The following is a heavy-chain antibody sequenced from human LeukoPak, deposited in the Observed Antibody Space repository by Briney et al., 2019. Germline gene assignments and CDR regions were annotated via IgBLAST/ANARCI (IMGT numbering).Heavy chain of an antibody. CDR3: ARELDGSGSYYT. V-gene: IGHV4-59*01. CDR2: IYYSGST. Sequence: PSETLSLTCSVSGGSINTYYWSWIRQPPGKGLEWIGYIYYSGSTSYNPSLKSRVTISVDTSKNQFSLKLSSVTAADTAVYYCARELDGSGSYYTWGQGTLVTVSS. D-gene: IGHD3-10*01. J-gene: IGHJ5*02. CDR1: GGSINTYY.